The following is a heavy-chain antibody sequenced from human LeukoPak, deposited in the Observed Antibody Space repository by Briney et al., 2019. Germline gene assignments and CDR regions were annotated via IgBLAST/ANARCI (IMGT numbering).Heavy chain of an antibody. Sequence: PSETLFLTCTVSGGSISSGSYYWTWIRQYPGKGLEWIGYTHYSGSGYNNPSLKSRVTITVDTSKSQFSLKLNSVTAADTAVYFCARAILTASGFVWHFDLWGRGTLVTVSS. V-gene: IGHV4-31*03. CDR1: GGSISSGSYY. J-gene: IGHJ2*01. CDR3: ARAILTASGFVWHFDL. CDR2: THYSGSG. D-gene: IGHD3-22*01.